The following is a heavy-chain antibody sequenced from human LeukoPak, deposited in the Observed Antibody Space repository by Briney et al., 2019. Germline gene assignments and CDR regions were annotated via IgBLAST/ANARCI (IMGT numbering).Heavy chain of an antibody. D-gene: IGHD6-6*01. Sequence: PSETLSLTCTVSDGAIAGYSWSWIRQPPGKGLEWIGEINHSGSTNYNPSLKSRVTISVDTSKNQFSLKLSSVTAADTAVYYCARGSSSLIDYWGQGTLVTVSS. V-gene: IGHV4-34*01. CDR1: DGAIAGYS. CDR3: ARGSSSLIDY. CDR2: INHSGST. J-gene: IGHJ4*02.